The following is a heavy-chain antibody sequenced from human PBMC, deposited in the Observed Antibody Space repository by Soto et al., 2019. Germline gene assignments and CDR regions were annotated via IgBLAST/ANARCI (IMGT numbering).Heavy chain of an antibody. CDR2: IYYSGST. CDR3: ATGDY. CDR1: GGSISSSSYY. Sequence: SETLSLTWTVSGGSISSSSYYWGWIRQPPGKGLEWIGSIYYSGSTYYNPSLKSRVTISVDTSKDQFSLKLSSVTAADTAVYYCATGDYWGQGTLVTVSS. J-gene: IGHJ4*02. V-gene: IGHV4-39*01.